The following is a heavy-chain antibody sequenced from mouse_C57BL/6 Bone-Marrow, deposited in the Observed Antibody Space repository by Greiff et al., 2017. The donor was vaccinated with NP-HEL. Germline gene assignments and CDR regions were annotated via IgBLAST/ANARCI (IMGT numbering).Heavy chain of an antibody. D-gene: IGHD2-2*01. CDR3: ARVSTMVKWFAY. V-gene: IGHV1-59*01. CDR1: GYTFTSYW. CDR2: IDPSDSYT. Sequence: QVQLQQPGAELVRPGTSVKLSCKASGYTFTSYWMHWVKQRPGQGLEWIGVIDPSDSYTNYNQKFKGKATLTVDTSSSTAYRQLSSLTSEDSAVYYGARVSTMVKWFAYWGQGTLVTVSA. J-gene: IGHJ3*01.